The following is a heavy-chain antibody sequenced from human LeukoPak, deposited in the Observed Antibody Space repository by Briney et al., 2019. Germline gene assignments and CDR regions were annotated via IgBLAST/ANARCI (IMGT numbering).Heavy chain of an antibody. CDR2: ISWNSGSI. CDR1: GFTFDDYA. Sequence: GGSLRLSCAASGFTFDDYAMHWVRQAPGKGLEWVSGISWNSGSIGYADSVKGRFTISRDNAKNSLYLQMNSLRAEDTAVYYCAEGYSYGPGNWGQGTLVTVSS. V-gene: IGHV3-9*01. D-gene: IGHD5-18*01. CDR3: AEGYSYGPGN. J-gene: IGHJ4*02.